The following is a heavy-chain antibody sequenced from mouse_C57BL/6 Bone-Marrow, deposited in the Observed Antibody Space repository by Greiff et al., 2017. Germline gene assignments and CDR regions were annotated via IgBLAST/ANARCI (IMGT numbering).Heavy chain of an antibody. CDR1: GYTFTDYE. Sequence: QVHVKQSGAELVRPWASVTLSCKASGYTFTDYEMHWVKQTPVHGLEWIGAIDPETGGTAYNQKFKGKAILTADKSSSTAYMELRSLTSEDSAVYYCITGTWYFDVWGTGTTVTVSS. V-gene: IGHV1-15*01. CDR3: ITGTWYFDV. CDR2: IDPETGGT. J-gene: IGHJ1*03. D-gene: IGHD4-1*01.